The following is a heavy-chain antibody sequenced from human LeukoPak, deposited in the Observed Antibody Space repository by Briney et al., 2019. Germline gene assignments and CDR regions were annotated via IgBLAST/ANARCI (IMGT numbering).Heavy chain of an antibody. D-gene: IGHD2-15*01. CDR1: GGSISSYY. CDR3: ARGLYCSGGSCFYDY. CDR2: IYYSGST. J-gene: IGHJ4*02. Sequence: SETLSLTCTVSGGSISSYYWSWIRQPPGKGLEWIGYIYYSGSTNHNPSLKSRVTISVDTSKNQFSLKLSSVTAADTAVYYCARGLYCSGGSCFYDYWGQGTLVTVSS. V-gene: IGHV4-59*01.